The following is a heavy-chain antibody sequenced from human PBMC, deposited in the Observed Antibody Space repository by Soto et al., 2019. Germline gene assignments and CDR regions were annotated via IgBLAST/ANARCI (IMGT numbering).Heavy chain of an antibody. J-gene: IGHJ4*02. V-gene: IGHV3-23*01. CDR3: AKEPDSSGYTSWSRDY. Sequence: GGSQRLSCAASGFTFSSYAMSWVRQAPGKGLEWVSAISGSGGSTYYADSVKGRFTISRDNSKNTLYLQMNSLRAEDTAVYYCAKEPDSSGYTSWSRDYWGQGTLVTVSS. CDR1: GFTFSSYA. CDR2: ISGSGGST. D-gene: IGHD3-22*01.